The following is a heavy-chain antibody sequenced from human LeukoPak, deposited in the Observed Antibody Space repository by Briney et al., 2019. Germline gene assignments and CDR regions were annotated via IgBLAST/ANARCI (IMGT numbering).Heavy chain of an antibody. CDR1: GFTFSSYS. V-gene: IGHV3-48*01. CDR2: ISSSSSTI. J-gene: IGHJ4*02. CDR3: AREAAWDYYDSSGYYEYFDY. D-gene: IGHD3-22*01. Sequence: PGGSLRLSCAASGFTFSSYSMNWVRQAPGKGREWVSYISSSSSTIYYADSVKGGFTISRDNAKNSLYLQMNSLRAEDTAVYYCAREAAWDYYDSSGYYEYFDYWGQGTLVTVSS.